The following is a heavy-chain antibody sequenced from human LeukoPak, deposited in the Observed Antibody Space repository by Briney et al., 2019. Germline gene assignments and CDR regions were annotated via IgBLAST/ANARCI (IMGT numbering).Heavy chain of an antibody. Sequence: ASLKVSCKACGYTFTSYDIDWVRQATGQGLEWMGRMNPNSGNTGYAQKFQGRVTMTRNTSISTAYMELSSLRSEDTAVYYCARASRRAGIAVAGQPPGYWGQGTLVTVSS. CDR1: GYTFTSYD. V-gene: IGHV1-8*01. J-gene: IGHJ4*02. D-gene: IGHD6-19*01. CDR2: MNPNSGNT. CDR3: ARASRRAGIAVAGQPPGY.